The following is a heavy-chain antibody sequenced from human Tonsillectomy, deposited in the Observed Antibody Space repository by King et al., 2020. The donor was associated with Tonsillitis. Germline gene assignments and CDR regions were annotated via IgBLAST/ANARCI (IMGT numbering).Heavy chain of an antibody. Sequence: QLVQSGAEVKKPGSSVKVSCKASGGTFSSYAISWVRQAPGQGPEWMGRIIPLLGIATYAQKFQGRVANTADKSTSTAYMELSSLRSEDTAVYYCARGDYYDSSGYYYYIWGQGTMVTVSS. CDR3: ARGDYYDSSGYYYYI. CDR1: GGTFSSYA. V-gene: IGHV1-69*04. CDR2: IIPLLGIA. J-gene: IGHJ3*02. D-gene: IGHD3-22*01.